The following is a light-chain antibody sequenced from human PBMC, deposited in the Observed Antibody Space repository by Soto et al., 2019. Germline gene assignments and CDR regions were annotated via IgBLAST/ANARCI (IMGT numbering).Light chain of an antibody. CDR3: QQYGGSPIT. CDR1: QSVSSF. CDR2: DAS. J-gene: IGKJ5*01. V-gene: IGKV3-20*01. Sequence: TVLTQSPATLSLSPGEGATLSRRASQSVSSFLAWYQQKPGQAPRLLIYDASSRATGIPDRFSGSGSGTDFTLTISRLGPEDFALYYCQQYGGSPITFGQGTRLEIK.